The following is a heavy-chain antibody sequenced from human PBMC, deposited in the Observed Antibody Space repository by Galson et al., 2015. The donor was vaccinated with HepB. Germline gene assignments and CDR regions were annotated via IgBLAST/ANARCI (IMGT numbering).Heavy chain of an antibody. CDR1: GFAFNSYW. CDR2: IKQDGSEK. CDR3: ARVGGSCYGY. J-gene: IGHJ4*02. V-gene: IGHV3-7*01. D-gene: IGHD2-15*01. Sequence: SLRLSCAASGFAFNSYWMSWVRQPPGKGLEWVANIKQDGSEKYYVDSVKGRFTISRDNAENSLYLQMDSLRAEDTAVYYCARVGGSCYGYWSQGALVTVSS.